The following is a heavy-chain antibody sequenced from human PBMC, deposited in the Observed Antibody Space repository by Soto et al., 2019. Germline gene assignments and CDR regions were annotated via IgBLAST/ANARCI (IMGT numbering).Heavy chain of an antibody. Sequence: GGSLRLSCAASGFTFGTYAMSWVRQAPGKGLEWVSSIRGGSDSTYYADSVKGRFTISRDTSKNTLYLQMSSLRAEDAAVYYCAKDKCTFGVCNFECWGQGTLVTVSS. V-gene: IGHV3-23*01. CDR1: GFTFGTYA. D-gene: IGHD2-8*01. CDR3: AKDKCTFGVCNFEC. CDR2: IRGGSDST. J-gene: IGHJ4*02.